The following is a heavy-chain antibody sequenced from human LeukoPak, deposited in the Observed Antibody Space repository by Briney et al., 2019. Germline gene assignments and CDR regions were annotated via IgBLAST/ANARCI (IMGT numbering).Heavy chain of an antibody. D-gene: IGHD6-19*01. CDR1: GGSFSGYY. J-gene: IGHJ4*02. Sequence: SETLSLTCAVYGGSFSGYYWSWIRQPPGKGLEWIGEINHSGSTNYNPSLKSRVTISVGTSKNQFSLKLSSVTAADTAVYYCARLIQGYSSGWGQGTLVTVSS. CDR2: INHSGST. CDR3: ARLIQGYSSG. V-gene: IGHV4-34*01.